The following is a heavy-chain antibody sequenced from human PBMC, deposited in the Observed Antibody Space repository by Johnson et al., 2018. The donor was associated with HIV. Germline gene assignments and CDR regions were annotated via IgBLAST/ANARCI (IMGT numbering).Heavy chain of an antibody. CDR1: GFTFSSYA. CDR2: ISFDGSKK. CDR3: ARDRGATLFLGAFDI. J-gene: IGHJ3*02. Sequence: QVQLVESGGGVVQPGRSLRLSCAASGFTFSSYAMHWVRQAPGKGLVWVAVISFDGSKKYYTDSVKGRFTISRDNSNNTLSLEINSLRTEDTAVYYCARDRGATLFLGAFDIWGQGTKVTVSS. V-gene: IGHV3-30-3*01. D-gene: IGHD1-26*01.